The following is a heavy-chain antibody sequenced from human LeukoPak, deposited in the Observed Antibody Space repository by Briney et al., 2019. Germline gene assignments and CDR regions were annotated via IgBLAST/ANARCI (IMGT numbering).Heavy chain of an antibody. D-gene: IGHD5-12*01. CDR2: IYHGGST. Sequence: SETLSLTCTVSGGSISSDYYWGWIRQPPGKWLEWIGSIYHGGSTYYNPSLKSRVTISVDTSKNQFSLKLNSVTAADTAVYYCASGSYYYMDVWGKGTTVTVSS. J-gene: IGHJ6*03. CDR1: GGSISSDYY. V-gene: IGHV4-38-2*02. CDR3: ASGSYYYMDV.